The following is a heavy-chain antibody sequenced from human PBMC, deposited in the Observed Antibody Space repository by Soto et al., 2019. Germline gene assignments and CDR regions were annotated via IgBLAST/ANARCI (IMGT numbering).Heavy chain of an antibody. CDR3: AKRTVGWYFDL. J-gene: IGHJ2*01. D-gene: IGHD4-17*01. CDR1: GFTFSSYA. Sequence: EVQLLESGGGLVQPGGSLRLSCAASGFTFSSYAMNWVRQAPGKGLEWGSVISGSGGSTYYADAVKGRFTISRDNSKNTLYLQMNRLRAEDTAVYYCAKRTVGWYFDLWGRGTLVTFSS. CDR2: ISGSGGST. V-gene: IGHV3-23*01.